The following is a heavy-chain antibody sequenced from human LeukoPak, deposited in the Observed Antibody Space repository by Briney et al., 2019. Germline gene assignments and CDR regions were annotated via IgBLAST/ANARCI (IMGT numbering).Heavy chain of an antibody. D-gene: IGHD3-22*01. CDR2: IKQDGSEK. Sequence: GGSLGLSCAASGFTFSSYWISWVRQAPGKGLEWVANIKQDGSEKYYVDSVKGRFTISRDNAKNSLYLQMNSLRAEDTAVYYCARDDGYYYDSSGYYHDYWGQGTLVTVSS. V-gene: IGHV3-7*01. CDR1: GFTFSSYW. CDR3: ARDDGYYYDSSGYYHDY. J-gene: IGHJ4*02.